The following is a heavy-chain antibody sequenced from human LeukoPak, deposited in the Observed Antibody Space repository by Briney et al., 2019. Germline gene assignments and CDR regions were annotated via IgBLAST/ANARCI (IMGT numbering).Heavy chain of an antibody. J-gene: IGHJ5*02. Sequence: GESLKISCKGSGYSFPNDWIGWVRQMPGKGLEWIGIIYPGDSHTRYSPSFQDQVTISVDKSISTAYLQWSSLKASDTAMYYCARGPYAYTSSATLGSYNWFDPWGQGSLVTVSS. D-gene: IGHD2-2*02. CDR1: GYSFPNDW. CDR2: IYPGDSHT. CDR3: ARGPYAYTSSATLGSYNWFDP. V-gene: IGHV5-51*01.